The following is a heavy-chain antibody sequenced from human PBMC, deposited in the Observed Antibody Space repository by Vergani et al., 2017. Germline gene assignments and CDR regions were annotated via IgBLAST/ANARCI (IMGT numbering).Heavy chain of an antibody. J-gene: IGHJ2*01. V-gene: IGHV4-30-2*01. CDR3: ARGTEIGDCSSTSCPGYFDL. D-gene: IGHD2-2*01. CDR2: IYHSGST. Sequence: QLQLQESGSGLVKPSQTLSLTCAVSGGSISSGGYSWSWIRQPPGKGLEWIGYIYHSGSTYYNPSLKSRVTISVDRSKNQFSLKLSSVTAADTAVYYCARGTEIGDCSSTSCPGYFDLWGRGTLVTVSS. CDR1: GGSISSGGYS.